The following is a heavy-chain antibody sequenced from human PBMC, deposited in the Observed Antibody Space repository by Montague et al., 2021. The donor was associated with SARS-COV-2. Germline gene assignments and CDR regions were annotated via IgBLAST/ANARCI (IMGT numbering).Heavy chain of an antibody. V-gene: IGHV4-59*01. Sequence: SETLSLTCTVSGGSISSYYWSWIWQPPGKGLERIGYIYYSGSTNYNSSLKSRVTISVDTSKNQFSLKLSSVTAADTAVYYCARGSGWMGNAFDIWGQGTMVTVSS. CDR3: ARGSGWMGNAFDI. CDR2: IYYSGST. D-gene: IGHD6-19*01. CDR1: GGSISSYY. J-gene: IGHJ3*02.